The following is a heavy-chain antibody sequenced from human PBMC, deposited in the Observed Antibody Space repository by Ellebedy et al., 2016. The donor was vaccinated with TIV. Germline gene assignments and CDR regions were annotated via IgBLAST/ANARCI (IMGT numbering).Heavy chain of an antibody. D-gene: IGHD6-13*01. Sequence: MPSETLSLTCAVSGDSINTNSWWSWVRLPPGKGLDWLGEIYHSGTTNYNPSLRSRVTIPFDKPKNQFSLRLSSGTAADTAVYYCASGAAGTWGGIDFWGPGTLVTVSS. V-gene: IGHV4-4*02. CDR2: IYHSGTT. CDR1: GDSINTNSW. J-gene: IGHJ4*02. CDR3: ASGAAGTWGGIDF.